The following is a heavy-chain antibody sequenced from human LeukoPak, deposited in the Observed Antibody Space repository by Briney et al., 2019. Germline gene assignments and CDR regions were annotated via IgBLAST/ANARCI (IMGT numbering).Heavy chain of an antibody. CDR3: AREGQQWLEGHDAFDI. CDR2: IYTSGST. Sequence: SQTLSLTCTVSGGSISSGSYYWSWIRQPAGKGLEWIGRIYTSGSTNYNPSLKSRVTISVDTSKNQFSLKLSSVTAADTAVYYCAREGQQWLEGHDAFDIWGQGTMVTVSS. V-gene: IGHV4-61*02. J-gene: IGHJ3*02. D-gene: IGHD6-19*01. CDR1: GGSISSGSYY.